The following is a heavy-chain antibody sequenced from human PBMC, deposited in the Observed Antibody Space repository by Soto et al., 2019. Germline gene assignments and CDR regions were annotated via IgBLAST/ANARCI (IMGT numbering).Heavy chain of an antibody. CDR1: GYTFTTYF. J-gene: IGHJ5*02. D-gene: IGHD3-16*01. Sequence: QVQLVQSGAEVKEPGASVKVSCKASGYTFTTYFIHWVRQAPGQGLEWMGIINPSGGSTNYAQTFQGRVTMTRDTSTSTVYMELSSLRSEDTAVYYCARDPPGGGVWSNPNWFDPWGQGTLVTVSS. CDR3: ARDPPGGGVWSNPNWFDP. V-gene: IGHV1-46*01. CDR2: INPSGGST.